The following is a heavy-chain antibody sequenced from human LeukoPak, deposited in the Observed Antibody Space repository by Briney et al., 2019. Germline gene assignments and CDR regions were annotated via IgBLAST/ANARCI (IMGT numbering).Heavy chain of an antibody. V-gene: IGHV4-39*01. Sequence: PSETVSLTCLLSAACFSSISYYWGGTRDPPGKGGEWMGSIQYCGRPHYNLSLKSRVTMSVHTSKNQFPLPLRSETAADTAVFYCARHAGGVSATGTRPFDYWGQGTLVTVSS. J-gene: IGHJ4*02. CDR1: AACFSSISYY. CDR2: IQYCGRP. D-gene: IGHD6-13*01. CDR3: ARHAGGVSATGTRPFDY.